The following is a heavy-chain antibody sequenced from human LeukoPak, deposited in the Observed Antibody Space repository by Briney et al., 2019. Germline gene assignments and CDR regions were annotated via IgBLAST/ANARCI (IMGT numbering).Heavy chain of an antibody. V-gene: IGHV1-18*01. Sequence: ASVKVSCKASGYTFTSYGISWVRQAPGQGLEWMGWISAYNGNTNYAQKLQGRVTMTTDTSTSTAYMELRSLRSDDTAVYYCARGPVLRYFDWLSKYNWFDPWGQGTLVTVPS. D-gene: IGHD3-9*01. CDR2: ISAYNGNT. CDR1: GYTFTSYG. CDR3: ARGPVLRYFDWLSKYNWFDP. J-gene: IGHJ5*02.